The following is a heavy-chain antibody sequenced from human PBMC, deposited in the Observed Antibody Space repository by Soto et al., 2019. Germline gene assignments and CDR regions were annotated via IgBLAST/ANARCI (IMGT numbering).Heavy chain of an antibody. CDR2: ISSSGSTI. Sequence: GGSLRLSCAASGFTFSSYEMNWVRQAPGKGLEWVSYISSSGSTIYYADSVKGRFTISRDNAKNSLYLQMNSLRAEDTAVYYCARAQYSSGWYRGYFDYWGQGTLVTVSS. V-gene: IGHV3-48*03. J-gene: IGHJ4*02. D-gene: IGHD6-19*01. CDR3: ARAQYSSGWYRGYFDY. CDR1: GFTFSSYE.